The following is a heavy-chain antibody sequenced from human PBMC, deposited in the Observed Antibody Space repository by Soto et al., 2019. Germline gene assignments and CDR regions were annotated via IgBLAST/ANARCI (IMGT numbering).Heavy chain of an antibody. CDR1: GGSFSGYY. Sequence: PSETLSLTCAVYGGSFSGYYWSWIRQPPGKGLEWIGEINHSGSTNYNPSLKSRVTISVDTSKNQFSLKLSSVTAADTAVYYCARVGCSSTSCPISFDYWGQGTLVTVS. V-gene: IGHV4-34*01. J-gene: IGHJ4*02. D-gene: IGHD2-2*01. CDR3: ARVGCSSTSCPISFDY. CDR2: INHSGST.